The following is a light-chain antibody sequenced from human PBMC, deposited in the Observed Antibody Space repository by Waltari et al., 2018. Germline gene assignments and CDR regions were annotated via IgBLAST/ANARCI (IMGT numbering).Light chain of an antibody. CDR2: SDC. CDR3: QVWEMSRDQYV. CDR1: TIGTKS. V-gene: IGLV3-21*01. J-gene: IGLJ1*01. Sequence: SYVLTQPPSVSVAPGDSARITCGGTTIGTKSVHWYQQKPGQAPVLVIYSDCDRPSGIPERCSGANTWNTATLAISRGEAGDEADYYCQVWEMSRDQYVFGSGTEVTVL.